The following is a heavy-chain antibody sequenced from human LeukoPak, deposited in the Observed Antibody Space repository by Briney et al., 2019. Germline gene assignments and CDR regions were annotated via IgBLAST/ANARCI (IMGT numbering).Heavy chain of an antibody. CDR3: AKADRDIGTTYYYGSGSYYNPFYYYYGMDV. D-gene: IGHD3-10*01. CDR2: ISGSGGST. CDR1: GFTFSSYA. Sequence: PGGSLRLSCAASGFTFSSYAMSWVRPAPGKGLEWVSAISGSGGSTYYADSVKGRFTISRDNSKNTLYLQMNSLRAEDTAVYYCAKADRDIGTTYYYGSGSYYNPFYYYYGMDVWGQGTTVTVSS. V-gene: IGHV3-23*01. J-gene: IGHJ6*02.